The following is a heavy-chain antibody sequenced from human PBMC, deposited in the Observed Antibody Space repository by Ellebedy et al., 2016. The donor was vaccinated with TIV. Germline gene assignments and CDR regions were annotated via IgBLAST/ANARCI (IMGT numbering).Heavy chain of an antibody. CDR3: ARATLYNRGDN. CDR2: IYPDGGA. Sequence: GGSLRLXCAASGFTVSSNYMNWVRQAPGKGLEWVSIIYPDGGAYYAGSVKGRFTISRDSSQNTLSLQMNSLRVENTAVYYCARATLYNRGDNWGQGTLVTVSA. V-gene: IGHV3-53*01. D-gene: IGHD1-1*01. CDR1: GFTVSSNY. J-gene: IGHJ4*02.